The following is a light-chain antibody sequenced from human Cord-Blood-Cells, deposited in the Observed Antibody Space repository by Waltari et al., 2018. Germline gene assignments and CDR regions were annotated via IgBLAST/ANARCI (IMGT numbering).Light chain of an antibody. CDR2: GKN. CDR3: NSRDSSGNHHVV. V-gene: IGLV3-19*01. J-gene: IGLJ2*01. CDR1: SLRSYY. Sequence: SSELTQDPAVSVALGQTVRITCQGDSLRSYYASWYQQKSGQAPVLVIYGKNNRPSGIPGRFSCSSSGNTASLTITGAQAEYEADYYCNSRDSSGNHHVVFGGGTKLTVL.